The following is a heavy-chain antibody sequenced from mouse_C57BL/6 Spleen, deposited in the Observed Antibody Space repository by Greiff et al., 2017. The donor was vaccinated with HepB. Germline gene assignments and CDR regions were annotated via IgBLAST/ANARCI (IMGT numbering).Heavy chain of an antibody. CDR3: ASSYGSSYVWAMDY. V-gene: IGHV1-61*01. CDR1: GYTFTSYW. CDR2: IYPSDSET. J-gene: IGHJ4*01. Sequence: VQLQQPGAELVRPGSSVKLSCKASGYTFTSYWMDWVKQRPGQGLEWIGNIYPSDSETHYNQKLKDKATLTVDKSSSTAYMQLSSLTSEDSAVYYCASSYGSSYVWAMDYWGQGTSVTVSS. D-gene: IGHD1-1*01.